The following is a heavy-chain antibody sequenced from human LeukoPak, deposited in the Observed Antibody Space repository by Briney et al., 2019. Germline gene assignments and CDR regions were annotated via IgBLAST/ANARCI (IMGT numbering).Heavy chain of an antibody. Sequence: GGSLRLSCAASGLTFSSYWMHWVRQAPGKGLVWVSRINTDGSTTTYADSVKGRFTISRDNSKNTLYLQMSSLRVEDTAIYYCARAFRYCSGGTCYHHDAFDIWGQGTMVTVSS. J-gene: IGHJ3*02. CDR1: GLTFSSYW. V-gene: IGHV3-74*01. CDR2: INTDGSTT. D-gene: IGHD2-15*01. CDR3: ARAFRYCSGGTCYHHDAFDI.